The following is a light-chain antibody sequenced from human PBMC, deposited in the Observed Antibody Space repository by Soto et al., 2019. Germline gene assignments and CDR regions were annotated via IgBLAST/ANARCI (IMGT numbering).Light chain of an antibody. CDR3: QQCYSTPGPFT. CDR2: AAS. J-gene: IGKJ3*01. V-gene: IGKV1-39*01. Sequence: DLQMTQSPSSLSASVGDRVTITCRASQSISSYLNWYQQKPGKAPKLLIYAASSLQSGVPSRFSGCGSGTEFKLIISSLLPEDFATYYCQQCYSTPGPFTFCPGTKVDIK. CDR1: QSISSY.